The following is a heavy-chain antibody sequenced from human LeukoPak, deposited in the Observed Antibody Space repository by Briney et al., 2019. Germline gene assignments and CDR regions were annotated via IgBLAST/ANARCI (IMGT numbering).Heavy chain of an antibody. D-gene: IGHD2-15*01. CDR1: GYTFTSYD. CDR2: MSPNSGNT. J-gene: IGHJ4*02. CDR3: ARLGYCSDGTCFHVGLHAY. Sequence: GASVKVSCKSSGYTFTSYDINWMRQATGQGLEWMGWMSPNSGNTGYAQKFQGRVTMTRDTSTGTAYLELSSLRSEDSAVYYCARLGYCSDGTCFHVGLHAYWGQGILVTVSS. V-gene: IGHV1-8*01.